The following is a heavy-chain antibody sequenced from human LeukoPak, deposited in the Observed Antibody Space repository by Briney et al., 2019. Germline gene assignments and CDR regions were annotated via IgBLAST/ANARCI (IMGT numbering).Heavy chain of an antibody. CDR2: MNPNIGKT. CDR3: ARVGIGYYDFWSGYPHTLDY. J-gene: IGHJ4*02. D-gene: IGHD3-3*01. Sequence: ASVKVSCKASGYTFTSYDINWVRQATGQGLEWMGWMNPNIGKTGYAQKFQGRVTMTRNTSISTAYIELSSLRSEDTAVYYCARVGIGYYDFWSGYPHTLDYWGQGTLVTVSS. CDR1: GYTFTSYD. V-gene: IGHV1-8*01.